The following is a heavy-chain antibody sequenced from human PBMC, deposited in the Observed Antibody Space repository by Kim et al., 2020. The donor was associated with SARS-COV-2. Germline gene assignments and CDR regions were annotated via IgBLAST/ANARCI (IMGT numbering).Heavy chain of an antibody. D-gene: IGHD4-17*01. J-gene: IGHJ4*02. CDR3: AREGTDYGDYGDY. Sequence: YAPKFPGRSTMTRDTSTSTVYMELSSLRSEDTAVYYCAREGTDYGDYGDYWGQGTLVTVSS. V-gene: IGHV1-46*01.